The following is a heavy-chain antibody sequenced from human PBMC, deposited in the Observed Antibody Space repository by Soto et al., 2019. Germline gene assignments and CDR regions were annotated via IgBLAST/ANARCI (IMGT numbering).Heavy chain of an antibody. Sequence: PGWSLRLSCAACGFTFNNFAMNWVRQAPGKGLEWVSGISGSGGSTYYADPVKGRFTASRDNSKNTLYLQMNGLRVEDTAVYYCAKGVKFYYDSAEGWFDPWGQGTLVTVS. CDR2: ISGSGGST. D-gene: IGHD3-22*01. CDR1: GFTFNNFA. J-gene: IGHJ5*02. CDR3: AKGVKFYYDSAEGWFDP. V-gene: IGHV3-23*01.